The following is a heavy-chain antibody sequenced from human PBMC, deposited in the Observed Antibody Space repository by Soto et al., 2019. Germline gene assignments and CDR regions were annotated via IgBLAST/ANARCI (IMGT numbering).Heavy chain of an antibody. V-gene: IGHV4-59*01. CDR1: GGSISSYY. J-gene: IGHJ4*02. CDR2: IYYSGST. Sequence: SETLSLTCTVSGGSISSYYWSWIRQPPGKGLEWIGYIYYSGSTNYNPSLKSRVTISVDTSKNQFSLKLSSVTAADTAVYYCASFACSGGSCYSEHDYWGQGTLVTVSS. D-gene: IGHD2-15*01. CDR3: ASFACSGGSCYSEHDY.